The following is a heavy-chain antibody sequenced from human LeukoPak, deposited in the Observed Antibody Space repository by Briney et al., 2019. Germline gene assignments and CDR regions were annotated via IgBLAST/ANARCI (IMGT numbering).Heavy chain of an antibody. D-gene: IGHD3-22*01. CDR2: IYYSGST. J-gene: IGHJ4*02. CDR1: RGSISSYY. V-gene: IGHV4-59*01. Sequence: SEALSLTCTHTRGSISSYYWSWIRQPPGKGLEGIGYIYYSGSTNYNPSLKSRVTISLDTSKNQFSLKLSYVTAADTAVYYCARDWDSSGYYDYWGQGTLATVSS. CDR3: ARDWDSSGYYDY.